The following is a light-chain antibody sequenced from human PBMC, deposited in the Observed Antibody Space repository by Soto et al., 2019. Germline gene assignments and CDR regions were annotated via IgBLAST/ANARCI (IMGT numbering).Light chain of an antibody. CDR2: DVS. Sequence: QSALTQPASVSGSPGQSITISCTGTSSDVGGYNYVSWYQQHPGKAPKVMIYDVSYRPSGVSNRFSGSKSGNTASLTISGLKVEDEADYYCSSYTSSSTLVVFGGGTKLTVL. CDR1: SSDVGGYNY. V-gene: IGLV2-14*03. CDR3: SSYTSSSTLVV. J-gene: IGLJ2*01.